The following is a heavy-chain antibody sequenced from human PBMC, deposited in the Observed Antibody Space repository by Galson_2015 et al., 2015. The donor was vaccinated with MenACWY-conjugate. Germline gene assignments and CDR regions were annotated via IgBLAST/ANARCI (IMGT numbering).Heavy chain of an antibody. J-gene: IGHJ5*02. V-gene: IGHV3-21*01. D-gene: IGHD6-13*01. CDR1: GFTFSSFS. CDR2: ISATSATI. CDR3: ARTAGSVPP. Sequence: SLRLSCAASGFTFSSFSMNWVRQAPGKGLEWVSSISATSATIYYADSVKGRFTISRDNANNSLYLQMNSLRAKDTAVYYCARTAGSVPPWGLGTLVSASA.